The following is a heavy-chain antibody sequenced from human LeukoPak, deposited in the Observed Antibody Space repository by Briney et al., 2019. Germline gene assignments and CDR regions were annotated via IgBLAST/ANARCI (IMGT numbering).Heavy chain of an antibody. CDR3: ARDYSSGDSYGMDV. CDR2: IYTSGST. D-gene: IGHD6-19*01. CDR1: GGSISSYY. J-gene: IGHJ6*02. V-gene: IGHV4-4*07. Sequence: SETLSLTCTVPGGSISSYYWSWIRQPAGKGLEWIGRIYTSGSTNYNPSLKSRVTMSVDTSKNQFSLKLSSVTAADTAVYYCARDYSSGDSYGMDVWGQGTTVTVSS.